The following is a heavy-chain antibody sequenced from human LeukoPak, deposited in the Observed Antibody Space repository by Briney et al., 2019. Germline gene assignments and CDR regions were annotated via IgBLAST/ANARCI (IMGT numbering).Heavy chain of an antibody. Sequence: KPSETLSLTCTVSGGSISSYYWSWIRQPPGKGLEWIGYIYYSGSTNYNPSLKSRVTISVDTSKNQFSLKLSSVTAADTAVYYCARSASSWETNFDYWGQGTLVTVSS. CDR2: IYYSGST. V-gene: IGHV4-59*01. CDR1: GGSISSYY. CDR3: ARSASSWETNFDY. D-gene: IGHD6-13*01. J-gene: IGHJ4*02.